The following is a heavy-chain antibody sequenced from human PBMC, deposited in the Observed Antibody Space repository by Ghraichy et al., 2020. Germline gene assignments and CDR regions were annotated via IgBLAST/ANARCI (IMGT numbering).Heavy chain of an antibody. CDR2: IYYSGST. CDR1: GGSISSSSYY. CDR3: ARHWLIAAPPINWFDP. Sequence: SETLSLTCTVSGGSISSSSYYWGWIRQPPGKGLEWIGSIYYSGSTYYNPSLKSRVTISVDTSKNQFSLKLSSVTAADTAVYYCARHWLIAAPPINWFDPWGQGTLVTVSS. V-gene: IGHV4-39*01. J-gene: IGHJ5*02. D-gene: IGHD6-13*01.